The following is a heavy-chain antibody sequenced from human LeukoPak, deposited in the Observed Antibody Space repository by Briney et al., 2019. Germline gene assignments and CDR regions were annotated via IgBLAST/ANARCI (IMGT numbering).Heavy chain of an antibody. CDR1: GYTFTGYY. J-gene: IGHJ3*02. V-gene: IGHV1-2*02. D-gene: IGHD3-16*02. CDR3: ATDSPYDYVWGSYRSPPAFDI. CDR2: INPNSGGT. Sequence: ASVKVSCKASGYTFTGYYMHWVRQAPGQGLEWMGWINPNSGGTIYAQKFQGRVTMTEDTSTDAAYMELSSLRSEDTAVYYCATDSPYDYVWGSYRSPPAFDIWGQGTMVTVSS.